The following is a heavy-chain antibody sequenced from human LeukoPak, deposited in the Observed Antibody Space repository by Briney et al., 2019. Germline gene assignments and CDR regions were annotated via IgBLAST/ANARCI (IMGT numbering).Heavy chain of an antibody. V-gene: IGHV4-30-4*01. CDR3: ARGNEWELLDY. CDR1: GGSISSGDYY. Sequence: SETLSLTCTVSGGSISSGDYYWSWIRQPPGKGLEWIGYIYCSGSTYYNPSLKSRVTISVDTSKNQFSLRLSSVTAADTAVYYCARGNEWELLDYWGQGTLVTVSS. J-gene: IGHJ4*02. CDR2: IYCSGST. D-gene: IGHD1-26*01.